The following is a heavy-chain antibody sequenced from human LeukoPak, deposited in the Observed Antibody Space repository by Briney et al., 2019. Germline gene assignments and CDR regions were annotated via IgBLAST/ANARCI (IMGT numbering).Heavy chain of an antibody. CDR1: GFTLSNYG. V-gene: IGHV3-33*03. Sequence: PGGSLRLSCAASGFTLSNYGMHWVRQAPGKGLEWVAVIWYDGSNKYYADSVKGRFTISRDNSKSTLYLQMNSLRGEDTAVYHCAVLYYYDSSGFYSNDVFGIWGQGTMVTVSS. D-gene: IGHD3-22*01. CDR3: AVLYYYDSSGFYSNDVFGI. CDR2: IWYDGSNK. J-gene: IGHJ3*02.